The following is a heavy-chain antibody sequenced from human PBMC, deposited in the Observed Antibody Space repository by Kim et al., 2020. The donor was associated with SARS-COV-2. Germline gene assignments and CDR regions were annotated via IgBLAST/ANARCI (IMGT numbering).Heavy chain of an antibody. J-gene: IGHJ2*01. D-gene: IGHD6-19*01. Sequence: NPSLKSRVTISVDTSKNQFSLKLSSVTAADTAVYYCARSGSGWYNWYFDLWGRGTLVTVSS. V-gene: IGHV4-30-2*04. CDR3: ARSGSGWYNWYFDL.